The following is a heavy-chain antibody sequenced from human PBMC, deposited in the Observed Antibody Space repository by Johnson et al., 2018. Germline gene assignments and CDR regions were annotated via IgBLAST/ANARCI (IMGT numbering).Heavy chain of an antibody. D-gene: IGHD5-18*01. V-gene: IGHV3-23*04. Sequence: VQLVQSGGGLVQPGGSLRLSCAASGFTFSSYAMTWVRQAPGRGLEWVSAISGSGGSTYYADSVKGRFTISRDNSKNTLYLQMNSLRGEDTAVYYWAERGIQLLLGGDAFDIWGQGTMVTVSS. J-gene: IGHJ3*02. CDR1: GFTFSSYA. CDR3: AERGIQLLLGGDAFDI. CDR2: ISGSGGST.